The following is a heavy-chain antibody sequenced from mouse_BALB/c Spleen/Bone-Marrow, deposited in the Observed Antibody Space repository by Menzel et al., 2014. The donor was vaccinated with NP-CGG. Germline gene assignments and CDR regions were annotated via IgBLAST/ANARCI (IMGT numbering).Heavy chain of an antibody. CDR1: GFDFSRYW. D-gene: IGHD2-1*01. V-gene: IGHV4-1*02. J-gene: IGHJ3*01. CDR2: INPDSSTI. CDR3: ARLGNYGWFAY. Sequence: EVQVVESGGGLVRPGGSLKLSCAASGFDFSRYWMSWVRQAPGKGLEWIGEINPDSSTINYTPSLRDKFIISRDNAKNTLYLQMSKVRSEDTALYYCARLGNYGWFAYWGQGTLVTVSA.